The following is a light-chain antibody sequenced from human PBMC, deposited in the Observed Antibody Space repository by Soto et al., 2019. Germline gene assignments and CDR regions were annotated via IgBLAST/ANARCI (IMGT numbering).Light chain of an antibody. Sequence: DIQMTQSPSSLSASVGDRVTITCRASQSISSYLNWYQQKPGKAPKLLIYAASSLQSGVPSRFSDSGSGTDFTLTISSLQPEDFATYYCQQSYSTHPTFGQGTKMEIK. V-gene: IGKV1-39*01. CDR3: QQSYSTHPT. CDR1: QSISSY. CDR2: AAS. J-gene: IGKJ2*01.